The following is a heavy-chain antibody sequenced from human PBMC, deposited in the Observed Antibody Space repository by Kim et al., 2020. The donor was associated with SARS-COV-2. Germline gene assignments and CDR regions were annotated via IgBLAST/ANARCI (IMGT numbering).Heavy chain of an antibody. V-gene: IGHV4-39*01. J-gene: IGHJ3*02. CDR2: IYYSENT. Sequence: SETLSLTCTVSGGSISSSNYYWGWIRQSPGKGLEWIGSIYYSENTYYNPSLKSRVTISVDTSKNQFSLKLSSVTAVDTAVYYCAAAFDIWGQGTMVTVSS. CDR1: GGSISSSNYY. CDR3: AAAFDI.